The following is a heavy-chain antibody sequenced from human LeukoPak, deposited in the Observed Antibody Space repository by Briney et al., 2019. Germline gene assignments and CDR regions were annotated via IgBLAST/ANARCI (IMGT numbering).Heavy chain of an antibody. J-gene: IGHJ4*02. CDR3: ARDLSSSWYYFDY. V-gene: IGHV1-2*02. CDR2: INPNSGGT. D-gene: IGHD6-13*01. Sequence: ASVKVSCTASGYTFTGYYMHWVRQAPGQGLEWMGWINPNSGGTNYAQKFQGRVTMTRDTSISTAYMELSRLRSDDTAVYYCARDLSSSWYYFDYWGQGTLVTVSS. CDR1: GYTFTGYY.